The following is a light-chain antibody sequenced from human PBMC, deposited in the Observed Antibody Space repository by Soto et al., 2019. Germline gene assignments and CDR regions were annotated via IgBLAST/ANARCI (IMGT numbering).Light chain of an antibody. CDR3: GTCDSSLYAWL. CDR2: DND. Sequence: QSVLTQPPSVSAAPGQPVTISCSGGSSNIGKNFVSWYQQVPGTAPKLLIYDNDKRPSGIPDRYFASRVDTSATLTITGLQAGDEADYYCGTCDSSLYAWLFGGGTKVTVL. J-gene: IGLJ3*02. CDR1: SSNIGKNF. V-gene: IGLV1-51*01.